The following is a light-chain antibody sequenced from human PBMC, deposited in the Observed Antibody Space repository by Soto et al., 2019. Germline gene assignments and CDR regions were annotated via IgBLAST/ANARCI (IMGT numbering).Light chain of an antibody. Sequence: EMVLTHSPATLSRSPWKRATRAWRASQSVSNNYLAWYQQKPGQAPRLLIYGASNRATGIPARFSGSRSGTAFTLTISRLEPEDFAVYYCQQYGSSGTFGQGTKVDIK. CDR3: QQYGSSGT. J-gene: IGKJ1*01. V-gene: IGKV3-20*01. CDR2: GAS. CDR1: QSVSNNY.